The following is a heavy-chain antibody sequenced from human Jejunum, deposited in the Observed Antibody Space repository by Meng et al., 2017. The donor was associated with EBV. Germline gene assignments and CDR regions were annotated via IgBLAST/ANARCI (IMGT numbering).Heavy chain of an antibody. V-gene: IGHV1-8*01. Sequence: QVQLGQPVAWVNKPGASVKFSCKASGFTFTNYDINWVRQAAGKGLEWMGWMNPSNGKTGYAQKFQGRVTMTRDASTSTAYMELSSLRSDDTAVYFCARGAQPIDLWGQGTLVTVSS. CDR1: GFTFTNYD. CDR3: ARGAQPIDL. D-gene: IGHD3-3*01. CDR2: MNPSNGKT. J-gene: IGHJ5*02.